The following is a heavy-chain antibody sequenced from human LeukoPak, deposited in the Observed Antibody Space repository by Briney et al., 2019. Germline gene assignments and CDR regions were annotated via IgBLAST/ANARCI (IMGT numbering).Heavy chain of an antibody. J-gene: IGHJ6*02. V-gene: IGHV4-59*01. CDR2: IYYSGST. D-gene: IGHD5-18*01. CDR3: AVLGGYSYGPDYYYGIDV. Sequence: SETLSLTCTVSGGSISSYYWSWIRQPPGKGLEWIGYIYYSGSTNYNPSLKSRVTISVDTSKNQFSLKLSSVTAADTAVYYCAVLGGYSYGPDYYYGIDVWGQGTTVTVSS. CDR1: GGSISSYY.